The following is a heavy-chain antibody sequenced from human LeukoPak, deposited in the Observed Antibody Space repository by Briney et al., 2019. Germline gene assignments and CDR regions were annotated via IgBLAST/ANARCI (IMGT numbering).Heavy chain of an antibody. CDR1: GFTFSHYW. CDR2: MNQLGNEI. CDR3: TRSIVD. D-gene: IGHD2-21*01. Sequence: QSGGSLRLSCLASGFTFSHYWMTWVRRAPGRGLEWVANMNQLGNEIYYADSVKGRFTISRDNAKGSLYLQMNNLRAEDTAIYYCTRSIVDWGQGILVTVSS. J-gene: IGHJ4*02. V-gene: IGHV3-7*05.